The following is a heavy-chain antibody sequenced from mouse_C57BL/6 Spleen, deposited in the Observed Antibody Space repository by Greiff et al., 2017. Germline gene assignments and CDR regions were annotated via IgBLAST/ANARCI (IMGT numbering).Heavy chain of an antibody. Sequence: EVQLQQSGPELVKPGASVKISCKASGYSFTDYNMNWVKQSNGKSLEWIGVINPNYGTTSYNQKFKGKATLTVDQSSSTAYMQLNSLTSEDSAVYYCAEGYYGSSLYAMDYWGQGTSVTVSS. V-gene: IGHV1-39*01. J-gene: IGHJ4*01. D-gene: IGHD1-1*01. CDR1: GYSFTDYN. CDR2: INPNYGTT. CDR3: AEGYYGSSLYAMDY.